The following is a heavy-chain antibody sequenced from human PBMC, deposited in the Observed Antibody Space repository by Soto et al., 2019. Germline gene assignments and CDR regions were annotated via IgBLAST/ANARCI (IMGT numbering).Heavy chain of an antibody. CDR3: ARGGGVGVAGSAAFDM. D-gene: IGHD3-3*01. J-gene: IGHJ3*02. CDR1: GYPVTAYY. V-gene: IGHV1-2*02. Sequence: QLHLVQSGAVVKKPGASVTVSCSDSGYPVTAYYIHWVRQAPGRGLEWMGGINPATGATKYTQTFQGRVTMTRDTSTSTVFMELSGLTSEDTAVFYCARGGGVGVAGSAAFDMWGQGTLVTVSS. CDR2: INPATGAT.